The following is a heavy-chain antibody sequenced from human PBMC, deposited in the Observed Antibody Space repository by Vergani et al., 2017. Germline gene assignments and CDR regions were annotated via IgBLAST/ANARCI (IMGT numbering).Heavy chain of an antibody. Sequence: EVQLVESGGGLVQPGRSLRLSCAASGFTFDDYAMHWVRQAPGKGLEWVSGISSSSSYIYYADSVKGRFTISRDNAKNSLYLQMNSLRAEDTAVYYCARGFGDYYYYMDVWGKGTTVTVSS. CDR1: GFTFDDYA. V-gene: IGHV3-9*01. D-gene: IGHD3-10*01. J-gene: IGHJ6*03. CDR3: ARGFGDYYYYMDV. CDR2: ISSSSSYI.